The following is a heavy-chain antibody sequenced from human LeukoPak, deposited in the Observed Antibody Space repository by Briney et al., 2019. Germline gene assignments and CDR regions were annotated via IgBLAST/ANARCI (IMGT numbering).Heavy chain of an antibody. CDR1: GGTFSSYA. D-gene: IGHD1-20*01. J-gene: IGHJ4*02. Sequence: SVKVSCKASGGTFSSYAISWVRQAPGQGLEWMGRIIPILGIANYAQKFQGRVTITADKSTSTAYMELSSLRSEDTAVYYCARDGPYNWKEGNCFDYWGQGTLVTVSS. CDR2: IIPILGIA. CDR3: ARDGPYNWKEGNCFDY. V-gene: IGHV1-69*04.